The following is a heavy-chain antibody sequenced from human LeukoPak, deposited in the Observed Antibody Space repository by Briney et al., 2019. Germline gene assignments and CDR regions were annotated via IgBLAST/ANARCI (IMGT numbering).Heavy chain of an antibody. J-gene: IGHJ3*02. CDR3: GRPANYFGSGTYYIDAFDI. D-gene: IGHD3-10*01. CDR1: GGTFSNYV. CDR2: INPIVGIA. Sequence: AASVKVSCKASGGTFSNYVISWVRQAPGQGLEWMGRINPIVGIANYRQKFQGRVTITADKSTNTVYMELSNLRSEDTAIYYCGRPANYFGSGTYYIDAFDIWGQGTMVSVSS. V-gene: IGHV1-69*04.